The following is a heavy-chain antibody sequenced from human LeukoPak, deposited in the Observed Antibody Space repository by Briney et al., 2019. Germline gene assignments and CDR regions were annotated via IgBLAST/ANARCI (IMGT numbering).Heavy chain of an antibody. CDR3: ARDSPLPNYYDSSGYYGD. Sequence: ASVKVSCKASGYTLTGYYMHWVRQAPGQGLEWVGRINPNSGGTNYAQKFQGRVTMTRDTSISTAYMELSRLRSDDTAVYYCARDSPLPNYYDSSGYYGDWGQGTLVTVSS. CDR1: GYTLTGYY. J-gene: IGHJ4*02. V-gene: IGHV1-2*06. D-gene: IGHD3-22*01. CDR2: INPNSGGT.